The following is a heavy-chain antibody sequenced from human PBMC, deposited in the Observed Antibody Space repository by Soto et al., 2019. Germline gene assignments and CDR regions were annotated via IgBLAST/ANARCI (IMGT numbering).Heavy chain of an antibody. CDR1: GDTFTTYY. CDR3: ARATTRAAMDV. V-gene: IGHV1-46*01. Sequence: ASVKVSCKASGDTFTTYYIHWVRQAPGQGLEWMGIINPSSGSAGYAQKFQVSVTMTRDTPTNTFYMELSSLRSEDTAVYYCARATTRAAMDVWGQGTTVTVS. J-gene: IGHJ6*02. CDR2: INPSSGSA. D-gene: IGHD1-1*01.